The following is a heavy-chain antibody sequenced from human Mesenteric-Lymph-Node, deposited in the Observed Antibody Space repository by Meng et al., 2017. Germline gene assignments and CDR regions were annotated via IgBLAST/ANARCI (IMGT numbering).Heavy chain of an antibody. Sequence: VELVQYGAEVKKPGAAVKVSCQASGYTFTSYGISWVRQAPGQELEWMGWISAHNGNTNYEQKLQGRVTMTTDTSTSTAYMELRSLRSDDTAVYYCARDWGIFPSDYWGQGTLVTVSS. V-gene: IGHV1-18*01. CDR3: ARDWGIFPSDY. CDR1: GYTFTSYG. D-gene: IGHD3-16*01. J-gene: IGHJ4*02. CDR2: ISAHNGNT.